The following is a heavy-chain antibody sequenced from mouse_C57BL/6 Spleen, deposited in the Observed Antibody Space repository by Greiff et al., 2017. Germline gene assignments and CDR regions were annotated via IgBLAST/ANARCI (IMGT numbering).Heavy chain of an antibody. CDR3: ARTTYDSNCFAY. Sequence: VQLQQSGAELVKPGASVKLSCTASGFNITDYYMPWVKQRPEQGLEWIGRFDPEAGETKYAPQFQGKATITLDTATNTAYLQLSSLTSEDTAVYYCARTTYDSNCFAYWGQGTLVTVSA. J-gene: IGHJ3*01. V-gene: IGHV14-2*01. CDR2: FDPEAGET. D-gene: IGHD2-5*01. CDR1: GFNITDYY.